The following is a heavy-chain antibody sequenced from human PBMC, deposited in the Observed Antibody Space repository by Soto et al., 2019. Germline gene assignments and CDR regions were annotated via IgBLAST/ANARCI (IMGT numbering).Heavy chain of an antibody. D-gene: IGHD3-9*01. J-gene: IGHJ6*02. CDR1: GFTFSSYG. V-gene: IGHV3-33*01. CDR2: IWNDGSNK. Sequence: QVQLVESGGGVVQPGRSLRLSCAASGFTFSSYGMHWVRQAPGKGLEWVAVIWNDGSNKYYADSVKGRFTISRDNSKNTLYLQMNRLRAEDTGVYYCARAPVRCCGWLSYGMDVWGQGTTVTVSS. CDR3: ARAPVRCCGWLSYGMDV.